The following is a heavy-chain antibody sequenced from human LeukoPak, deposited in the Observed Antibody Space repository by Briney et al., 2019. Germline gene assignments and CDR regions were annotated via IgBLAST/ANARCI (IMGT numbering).Heavy chain of an antibody. Sequence: SETLSLTCTVSGGSISSTNYHWGWIRQPPGKGLEWIGTIYYSGSTYYNPSLKSRVTIFVDTSKNHFTLRLSSVTAADTAVYYCARLSTAHVAAAGTGFDCWGQGTLVTVSS. J-gene: IGHJ4*02. D-gene: IGHD6-13*01. CDR2: IYYSGST. V-gene: IGHV4-39*02. CDR3: ARLSTAHVAAAGTGFDC. CDR1: GGSISSTNYH.